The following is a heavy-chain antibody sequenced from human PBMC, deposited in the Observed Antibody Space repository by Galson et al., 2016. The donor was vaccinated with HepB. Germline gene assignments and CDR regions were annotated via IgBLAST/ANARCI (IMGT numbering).Heavy chain of an antibody. V-gene: IGHV3-11*06. CDR2: INDSSTDI. J-gene: IGHJ4*02. Sequence: SLRLSCAASGFSFNDYYMSWIRQAPGKGLEWVSYINDSSTDINYTDSVKGRFTISRDKAKNSLYLQMNRLRAEDTAVYYCAAEGYWGQGTLVTVSS. CDR3: AAEGY. CDR1: GFSFNDYY.